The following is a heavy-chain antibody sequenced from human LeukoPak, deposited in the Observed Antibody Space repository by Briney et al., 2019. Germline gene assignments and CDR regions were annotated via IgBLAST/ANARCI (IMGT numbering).Heavy chain of an antibody. CDR2: INHSGST. V-gene: IGHV4-34*01. D-gene: IGHD6-19*01. CDR3: ARGGFGSGWSYFDY. CDR1: GGSFSGYY. J-gene: IGHJ4*02. Sequence: SETLSLTCAVYGGSFSGYYWSWIRQPPGKGLEWIGEINHSGSTNNNPSLKSRVTISVDTSKNQFSLRLSSVTAADTAVYYCARGGFGSGWSYFDYWGQGTLVTVSS.